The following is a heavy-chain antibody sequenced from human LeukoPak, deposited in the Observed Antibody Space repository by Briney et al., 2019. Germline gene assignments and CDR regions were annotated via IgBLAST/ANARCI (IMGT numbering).Heavy chain of an antibody. V-gene: IGHV4-34*01. CDR3: ARVYGYYGSGSYYNPRDY. D-gene: IGHD3-10*01. Sequence: GSLRLSCAASGFTFSNAWMSWVRQAPGKGLEWIGEINHSGITNYNPSLKSRVTISVDTSKNQCSLKLSSVTAADTAVYYCARVYGYYGSGSYYNPRDYWGQGTLVTVSS. CDR2: INHSGIT. CDR1: GFTFSNAW. J-gene: IGHJ4*02.